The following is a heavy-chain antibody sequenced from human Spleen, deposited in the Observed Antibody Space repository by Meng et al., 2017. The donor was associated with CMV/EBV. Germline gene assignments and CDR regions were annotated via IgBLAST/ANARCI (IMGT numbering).Heavy chain of an antibody. Sequence: GESLKISCAASGFTFSVYNTQWVRQAPGKGLEWLAVISYEGSNKYYADSVKGRFTISRDNPKNTMYLQMNSLRADDTAVYYCATPGRQKDYGDYAYEYWGQGTLVTVSS. CDR1: GFTFSVYN. V-gene: IGHV3-30-3*01. CDR2: ISYEGSNK. CDR3: ATPGRQKDYGDYAYEY. J-gene: IGHJ4*02. D-gene: IGHD4-17*01.